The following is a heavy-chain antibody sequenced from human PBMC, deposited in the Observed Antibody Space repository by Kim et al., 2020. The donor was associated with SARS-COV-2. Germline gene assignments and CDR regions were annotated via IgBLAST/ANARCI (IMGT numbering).Heavy chain of an antibody. CDR1: GGSFSGYY. D-gene: IGHD3-3*01. CDR3: ARGERKYYDFWSGRNWFDP. Sequence: SETLSLTCAVYGGSFSGYYWSWIRQPPGKGLEWIGEINHSGRTNYNPSLKSRVTISFDTSKNQFSLKLSSVTAADTAVYYCARGERKYYDFWSGRNWFDPWGQGTLVTVSS. J-gene: IGHJ5*02. V-gene: IGHV4-34*01. CDR2: INHSGRT.